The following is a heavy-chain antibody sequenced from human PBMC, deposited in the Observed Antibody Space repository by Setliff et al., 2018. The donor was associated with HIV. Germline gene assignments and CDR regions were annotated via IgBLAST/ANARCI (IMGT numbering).Heavy chain of an antibody. Sequence: GESLKISCAASGFTFNNAWMTWVRQAPGKGLEWVGHIKSKTGGGTTDYAAPVKGRFTISRDDSKTTLYLQMNSLKTEDMALYYCAKGRYSSSWYYFDYWGQGTLVTVSS. CDR1: GFTFNNAW. J-gene: IGHJ4*02. V-gene: IGHV3-15*01. CDR3: AKGRYSSSWYYFDY. CDR2: IKSKTGGGTT. D-gene: IGHD6-13*01.